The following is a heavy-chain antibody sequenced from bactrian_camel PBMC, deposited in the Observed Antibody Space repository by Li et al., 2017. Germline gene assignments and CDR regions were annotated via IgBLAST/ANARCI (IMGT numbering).Heavy chain of an antibody. Sequence: DVQLVESGGGLVQPGGSLRLSCAASGATRRMAWFRQAPGKEREGVASIVTGSLSLGRSYADSVKDRFTIARDLAKNTVYLQMNSLKPEDTAVYYCVRCELSIEESWFRSGGYCYRDNYWGQGTQVTVS. CDR2: IVTGSLSLGR. D-gene: IGHD2*01. J-gene: IGHJ4*01. CDR1: GATRR. V-gene: IGHV3S40*01. CDR3: VRCELSIEESWFRSGGYCYRDNY.